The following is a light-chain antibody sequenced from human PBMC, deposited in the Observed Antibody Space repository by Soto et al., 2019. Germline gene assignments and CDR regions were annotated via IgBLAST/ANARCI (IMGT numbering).Light chain of an antibody. CDR3: QQYGSSPLT. Sequence: EFVLTQSPGTLSLSPGERATLSCRASQSVSSSYLAWYQQKPDQAPRLLIYAASSRATGIPDRFSGSGSGTDFTLTISRLEPEDFAVYYCQQYGSSPLTFGGGTKVEIK. CDR2: AAS. CDR1: QSVSSSY. J-gene: IGKJ4*01. V-gene: IGKV3-20*01.